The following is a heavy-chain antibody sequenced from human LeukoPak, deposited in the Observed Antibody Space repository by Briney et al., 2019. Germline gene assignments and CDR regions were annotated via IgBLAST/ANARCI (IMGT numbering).Heavy chain of an antibody. CDR3: ARVWCRLYYYKMEV. J-gene: IGHJ6*03. CDR1: GYTFTSYH. V-gene: IGHV1-18*04. Sequence: ASVKVSCKASGYTFTSYHIRWVRQAPGQGLEWMGWINPYTCNTNYAQKLQGRVTMTTDTSTSTAYMELRSLRSDDTAVYYCARVWCRLYYYKMEVWGKGTPVT. D-gene: IGHD2-21*01. CDR2: INPYTCNT.